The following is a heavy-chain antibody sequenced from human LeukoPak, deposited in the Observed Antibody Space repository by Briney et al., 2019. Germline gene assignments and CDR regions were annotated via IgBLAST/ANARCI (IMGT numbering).Heavy chain of an antibody. D-gene: IGHD3-16*01. V-gene: IGHV1-2*02. J-gene: IGHJ4*02. Sequence: ASVKVSCKASGYTFTGYYMHWVRLAPGQGLEWMGWINPNSGGTNYAQKFQGRVTMTRDTSISTAYMELSRLRSDDTAVYYCARDLPSLRYRGPRYYFDYWGQGTLVTVSS. CDR2: INPNSGGT. CDR3: ARDLPSLRYRGPRYYFDY. CDR1: GYTFTGYY.